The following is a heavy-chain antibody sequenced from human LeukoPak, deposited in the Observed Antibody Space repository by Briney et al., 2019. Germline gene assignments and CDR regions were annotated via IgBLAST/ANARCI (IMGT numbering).Heavy chain of an antibody. CDR3: TTVENYYYHMDV. V-gene: IGHV3-15*01. CDR1: GFTFTNAW. CDR2: IKSKTDGGTT. Sequence: GGSLRLSCVASGFTFTNAWMSWVRQAPGKGLEWVGRIKSKTDGGTTHYAAPVKGTFTISRDDSQNTLYLQMNSLKTEDTAVYYCTTVENYYYHMDVWGKGTTVTVSS. J-gene: IGHJ6*03.